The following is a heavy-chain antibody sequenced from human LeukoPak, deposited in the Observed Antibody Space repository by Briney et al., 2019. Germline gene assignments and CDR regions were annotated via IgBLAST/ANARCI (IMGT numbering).Heavy chain of an antibody. Sequence: SETLSLTCAVYGGSFSGYYWSWIRQPPGKGLEWIGEINHSGSTNYNPSLKSRVTISVDTSKNQFSLKLSSVTAADTAVYYCARLNCGGDCYHYYYGMDVWGQGTTVTVSS. CDR1: GGSFSGYY. CDR3: ARLNCGGDCYHYYYGMDV. CDR2: INHSGST. V-gene: IGHV4-34*01. D-gene: IGHD2-21*02. J-gene: IGHJ6*02.